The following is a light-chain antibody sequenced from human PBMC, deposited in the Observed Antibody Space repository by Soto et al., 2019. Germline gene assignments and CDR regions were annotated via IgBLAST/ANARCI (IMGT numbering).Light chain of an antibody. CDR1: QTIRYNY. J-gene: IGKJ1*01. V-gene: IGKV3-20*01. CDR2: GAS. CDR3: QQYGSSPWT. Sequence: ETVLTQSPGTLSLSPGERATLSCRASQTIRYNYFAWYRQTPGQAPRLLIYGASNRATGIADRFRGSGSGTDFTLIISRLEPEDFALYYCQQYGSSPWTFGQGTKVEIK.